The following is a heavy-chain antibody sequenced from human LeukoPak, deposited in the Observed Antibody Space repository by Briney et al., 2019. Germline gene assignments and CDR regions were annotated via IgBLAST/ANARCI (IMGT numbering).Heavy chain of an antibody. J-gene: IGHJ3*02. V-gene: IGHV3-30-3*01. Sequence: GGSLRLSCAASGFTFSSYAMHWVRQAPGKGLEWVAVISYDGSNKYYADSVKGRFTISRDNSKNTLYLQMNSLGAEDTAVYYCARRRVVVVNGAFDIWGQGTMVTVSS. CDR3: ARRRVVVVNGAFDI. D-gene: IGHD3-22*01. CDR1: GFTFSSYA. CDR2: ISYDGSNK.